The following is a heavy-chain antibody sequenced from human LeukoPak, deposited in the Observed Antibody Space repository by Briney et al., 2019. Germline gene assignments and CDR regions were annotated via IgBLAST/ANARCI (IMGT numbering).Heavy chain of an antibody. CDR1: GGSISSGGYY. CDR3: ARDSPAGSGPIISIAFDI. V-gene: IGHV4-31*03. D-gene: IGHD3-10*01. CDR2: IYYSGST. Sequence: SETLSLTCTVSGGSISSGGYYWSWIRQHPGKGLEWIGYIYYSGSTYYNPSLKSRVTISVDTSKNQFSQKLSSVTAADTAVYYCARDSPAGSGPIISIAFDIWGQGTMVTVSS. J-gene: IGHJ3*02.